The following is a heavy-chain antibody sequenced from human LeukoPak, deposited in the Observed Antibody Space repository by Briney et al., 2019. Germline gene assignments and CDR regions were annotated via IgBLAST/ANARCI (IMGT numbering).Heavy chain of an antibody. CDR1: GFTFSSYA. CDR2: ISYDGSNK. CDR3: ARDNSFLHDYGDYGGSNWFDP. D-gene: IGHD4-17*01. Sequence: PGRSLRLSCAASGFTFSSYAMHWVRQAPGKGLEWVAVISYDGSNKYYADSVKGRFTISRDNSKNTLYLQMNSLRAEDTAVYYCARDNSFLHDYGDYGGSNWFDPWGQGTLVTVPS. V-gene: IGHV3-30-3*01. J-gene: IGHJ5*02.